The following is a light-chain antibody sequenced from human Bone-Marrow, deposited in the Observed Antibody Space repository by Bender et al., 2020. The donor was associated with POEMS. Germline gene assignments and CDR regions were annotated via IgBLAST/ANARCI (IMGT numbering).Light chain of an antibody. CDR3: AAWDDNLDGWV. J-gene: IGLJ3*02. CDR2: EVT. CDR1: SSDVGSYNL. Sequence: QSALTQPASVSGSPGQSITISCTGTSSDVGSYNLVSWYQQYPGKAPKTIIYEVTKRPSGVPARFSGSKSGTSASLAISGLQSEDEATYYCAAWDDNLDGWVFGGGTKLTVL. V-gene: IGLV2-14*02.